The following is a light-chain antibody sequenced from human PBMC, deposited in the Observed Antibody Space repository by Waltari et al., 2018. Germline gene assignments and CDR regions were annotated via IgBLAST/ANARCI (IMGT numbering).Light chain of an antibody. J-gene: IGKJ1*01. CDR2: KAS. V-gene: IGKV1-5*03. Sequence: DIQMTQSPSTLSASVGDRVPTTCRASQSISSWLAWYQQKPGKAPKFLIYKASSLESGVPSRFGGGGSRTVFTRTSSSLQPDDFATYYCQQYNSGWTFGQGTKVEIK. CDR3: QQYNSGWT. CDR1: QSISSW.